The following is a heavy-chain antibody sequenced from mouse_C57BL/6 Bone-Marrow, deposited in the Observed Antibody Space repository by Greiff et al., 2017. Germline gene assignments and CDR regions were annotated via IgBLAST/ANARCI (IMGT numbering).Heavy chain of an antibody. CDR2: IIPGSGGT. Sequence: QVQLQQSGAELVRPGTSVKVSCKASGYAFTNYLIEWVKQRPGQGLEWIGVIIPGSGGTNYNEKFKGKATLTADKSSSTAYMQLSSRTSEDSAVYYCERSSDYYDYDDFDYWGQGTTLTVSS. V-gene: IGHV1-54*01. J-gene: IGHJ2*01. CDR3: ERSSDYYDYDDFDY. CDR1: GYAFTNYL. D-gene: IGHD2-4*01.